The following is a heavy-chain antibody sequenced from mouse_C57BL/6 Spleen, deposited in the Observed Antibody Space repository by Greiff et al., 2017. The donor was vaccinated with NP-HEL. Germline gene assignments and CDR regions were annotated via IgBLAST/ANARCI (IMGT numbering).Heavy chain of an antibody. Sequence: EVQGVESGGGLVKPGGSLKLSCAASGFTFSSYAMSWVRQTPEKRLEWVATISDGGSYTYYPDNVKGRFTISRDNAKNHLYLQRSHLKSEYTALYYCAKLPYDYDDGCFADWGQGTLVTVSA. CDR2: ISDGGSYT. D-gene: IGHD2-4*01. CDR1: GFTFSSYA. J-gene: IGHJ3*01. V-gene: IGHV5-4*01. CDR3: AKLPYDYDDGCFAD.